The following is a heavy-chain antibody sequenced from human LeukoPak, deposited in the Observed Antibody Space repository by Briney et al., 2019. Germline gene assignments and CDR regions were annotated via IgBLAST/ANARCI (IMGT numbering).Heavy chain of an antibody. CDR1: GYTFTDYY. Sequence: ASVKVSCKASGYTFTDYYIHWVRQAPGQGLEWMGWINPDSGGTNYAQKLQGRVTMTTDTSTSTAYMELRSLRSDDTAVYYCARGDEYSSSSGWFDPWGQGTLVTVSS. CDR2: INPDSGGT. J-gene: IGHJ5*02. CDR3: ARGDEYSSSSGWFDP. V-gene: IGHV1-2*02. D-gene: IGHD6-6*01.